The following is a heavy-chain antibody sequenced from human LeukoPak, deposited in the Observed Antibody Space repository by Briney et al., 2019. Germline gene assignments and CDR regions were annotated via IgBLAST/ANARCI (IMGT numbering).Heavy chain of an antibody. J-gene: IGHJ4*02. V-gene: IGHV3-30*02. CDR2: IRYDGSNK. CDR1: GFTFSSYG. D-gene: IGHD4-17*01. Sequence: GGSPRLSCAASGFTFSSYGMHWVRQAPGKGLEWVAFIRYDGSNKYYADSVKGRFTISRDNSKNTLYLQMNSLRAEDTAVYYCAKAGAYGDALDYWGQGTLVTVSS. CDR3: AKAGAYGDALDY.